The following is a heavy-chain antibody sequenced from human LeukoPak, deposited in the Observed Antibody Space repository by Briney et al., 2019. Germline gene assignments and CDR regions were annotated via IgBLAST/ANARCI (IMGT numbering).Heavy chain of an antibody. V-gene: IGHV3-33*01. CDR3: ARDPSYSSSWSEYFQH. CDR1: GFTFSSYG. Sequence: GGSLRLSCAASGFTFSSYGMHWVRQATGKGLEWVAVIWYDGSNKYYADSVKGRFTISRDNSKNTLYLQMNSLRAEDTAVYYCARDPSYSSSWSEYFQHWGQGTLVTVSS. J-gene: IGHJ1*01. D-gene: IGHD6-13*01. CDR2: IWYDGSNK.